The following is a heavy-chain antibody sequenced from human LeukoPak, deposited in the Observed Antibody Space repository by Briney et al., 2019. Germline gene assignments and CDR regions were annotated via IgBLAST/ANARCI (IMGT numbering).Heavy chain of an antibody. CDR3: AKDPYYYDSSGYEDY. D-gene: IGHD3-22*01. Sequence: PGGSLRLSCAASGFTFSSYAMSWVRQAPGKGLEWVSAISGSGGSTYYADSVKGRFTISRDNSKNTLYLQMTSLRAEDTAVYYCAKDPYYYDSSGYEDYWGQGTLVTVSS. V-gene: IGHV3-23*01. CDR2: ISGSGGST. J-gene: IGHJ4*02. CDR1: GFTFSSYA.